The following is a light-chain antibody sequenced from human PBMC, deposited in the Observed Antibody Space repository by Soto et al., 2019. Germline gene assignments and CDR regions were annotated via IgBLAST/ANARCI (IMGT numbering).Light chain of an antibody. CDR2: AAS. CDR1: ESISSW. Sequence: DIPMTQSPSTLSASVGDRVTITCRASESISSWLAWYQQKPGKAPRLLIYAASRLGSGVPSRFSGSGSGTEFALTISSLEPEDSAVYYCQQHTNWPLTFGGGTKVDIK. CDR3: QQHTNWPLT. V-gene: IGKV1-5*01. J-gene: IGKJ4*01.